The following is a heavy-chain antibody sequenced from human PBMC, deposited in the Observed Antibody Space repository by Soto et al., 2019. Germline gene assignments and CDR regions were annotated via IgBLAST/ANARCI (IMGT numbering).Heavy chain of an antibody. D-gene: IGHD1-26*01. V-gene: IGHV1-18*01. Sequence: QAQRVQSGAEVKKPGASVKVSCRASGYTFTSYGYAWVRQAPGQGLEWMGWISAYNGDTNYAQKFLDRVTLTTDTSTTTVYMELRNLGSDDTAIYYCARSGAYCTSITCLFDAFWGLGTLVTVSS. J-gene: IGHJ4*02. CDR2: ISAYNGDT. CDR1: GYTFTSYG. CDR3: ARSGAYCTSITCLFDAF.